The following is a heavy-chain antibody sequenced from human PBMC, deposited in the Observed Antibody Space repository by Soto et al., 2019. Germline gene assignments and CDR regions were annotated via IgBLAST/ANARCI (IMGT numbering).Heavy chain of an antibody. CDR2: ISAYNGNT. CDR1: GYTFTSYG. D-gene: IGHD3-10*01. V-gene: IGHV1-18*01. J-gene: IGHJ6*02. CDR3: ASITMVRGVWDV. Sequence: ASVKVSGKASGYTFTSYGISWVRQAPGQGLEWMGWISAYNGNTNYAQKLQGRVTMTTDTSTSTAYMELRSLRSDDTAVYYCASITMVRGVWDVWGQGTTVTVSS.